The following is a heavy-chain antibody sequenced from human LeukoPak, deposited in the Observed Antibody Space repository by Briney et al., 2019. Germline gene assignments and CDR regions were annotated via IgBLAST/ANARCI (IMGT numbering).Heavy chain of an antibody. D-gene: IGHD5-24*01. CDR3: ALGVEGNAFDI. CDR2: INSDGSST. J-gene: IGHJ3*02. CDR1: GFTFSSYW. Sequence: GGSLRLSCAASGFTFSSYWMHWVRQAPGKGLVWVSRINSDGSSTSYADSVKGRFTISRDNAKNTLYLQMNSPRAEDTAVYYCALGVEGNAFDIWGQGTMVTVSS. V-gene: IGHV3-74*01.